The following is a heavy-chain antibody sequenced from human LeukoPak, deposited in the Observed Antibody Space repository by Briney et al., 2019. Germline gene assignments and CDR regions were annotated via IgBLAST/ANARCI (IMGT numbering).Heavy chain of an antibody. V-gene: IGHV4-59*01. CDR2: IYYSGST. CDR3: ARSGDTVTSPFDY. D-gene: IGHD4-11*01. J-gene: IGHJ4*02. CDR1: GGSISRYY. Sequence: SETLSLTCTVSGGSISRYYWSWIRQPPGTGLEWIGYIYYSGSTNYNPSLKSRVAISVDTSKNQFSLKLSSVTAADTAVYYCARSGDTVTSPFDYWGQGTLVTVSS.